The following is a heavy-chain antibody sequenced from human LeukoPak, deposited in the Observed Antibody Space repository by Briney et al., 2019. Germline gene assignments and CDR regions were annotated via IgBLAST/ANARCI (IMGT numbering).Heavy chain of an antibody. V-gene: IGHV3-23*01. J-gene: IGHJ4*02. CDR1: GFTFSNYA. Sequence: GGSLRLSRAASGFTFSNYAMSWVRQAPGKGLEWVSAIGGSGFSTFYADSVKGRFTISRDNSKATLYLHMNSLRAEDTAVYYCAKDIVVVPAAHCDFWGQGTVVTVPS. D-gene: IGHD2-2*01. CDR3: AKDIVVVPAAHCDF. CDR2: IGGSGFST.